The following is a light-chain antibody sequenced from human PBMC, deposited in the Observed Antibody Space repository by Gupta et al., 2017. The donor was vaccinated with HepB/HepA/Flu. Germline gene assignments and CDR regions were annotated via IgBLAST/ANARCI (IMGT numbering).Light chain of an antibody. CDR1: KLGDKY. CDR2: QDS. Sequence: SYELTQPPSVSVSPGQTASITCSGDKLGDKYACWYQQKPGQSPVLVIYQDSKRPSGISERFSGSNSGNKATLTISGTQAMDESYDYCQAWDSSTVVCGGGTKLT. CDR3: QAWDSSTVV. J-gene: IGLJ2*01. V-gene: IGLV3-1*01.